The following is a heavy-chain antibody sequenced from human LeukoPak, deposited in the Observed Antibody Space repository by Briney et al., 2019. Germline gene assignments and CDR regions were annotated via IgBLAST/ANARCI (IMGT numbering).Heavy chain of an antibody. J-gene: IGHJ1*01. CDR3: ASRRSGWYVGIQH. Sequence: SETLSLTCAVYGGSFSGYYWSWIRQPPGKGLEWSGEINHSGSTNYNPSLKSRVTISVDTSKNQFSLKLSSVTAADTAVYYCASRRSGWYVGIQHWGQGTLVTVSS. V-gene: IGHV4-34*01. D-gene: IGHD6-19*01. CDR2: INHSGST. CDR1: GGSFSGYY.